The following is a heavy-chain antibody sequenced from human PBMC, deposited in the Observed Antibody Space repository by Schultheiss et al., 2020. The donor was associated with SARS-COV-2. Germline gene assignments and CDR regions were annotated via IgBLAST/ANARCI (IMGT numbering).Heavy chain of an antibody. CDR3: ARGRAPRYFDY. CDR1: GGTFSSYA. V-gene: IGHV1-18*01. J-gene: IGHJ4*02. Sequence: ASVKVSCKASGGTFSSYAISWVRQAPGQGLEWMGWISAYNGNTNYAQKLQGRVTMTTDTSTSTAYMELRSLRSDDTAVYYCARGRAPRYFDYWGQGTLVTVSS. CDR2: ISAYNGNT.